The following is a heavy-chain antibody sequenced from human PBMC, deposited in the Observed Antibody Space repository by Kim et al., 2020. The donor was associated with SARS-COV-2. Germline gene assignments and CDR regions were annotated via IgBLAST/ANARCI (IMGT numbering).Heavy chain of an antibody. D-gene: IGHD2-2*01. CDR1: GGTFSSYA. CDR3: ASDNSRYQLLPYYYYYGMDV. V-gene: IGHV1-69*13. Sequence: SVKVSCKASGGTFSSYAISWVRQAPGQGLEWMGGIIPIFGTANYAQKFQGRVTITADESTSTAYMELSSLRSEDTAVYYCASDNSRYQLLPYYYYYGMDVWGQGTTVTVSS. J-gene: IGHJ6*02. CDR2: IIPIFGTA.